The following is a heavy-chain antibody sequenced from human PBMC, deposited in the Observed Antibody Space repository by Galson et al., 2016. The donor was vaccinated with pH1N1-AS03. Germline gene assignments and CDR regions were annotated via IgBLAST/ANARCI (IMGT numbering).Heavy chain of an antibody. CDR3: ARDVGESGWLDP. Sequence: QSGAEVKKPGASVKVACKASGYTFRTYGISWVRQAPGQGLEWMAWITPYNDNTNYGQKFEDRITLTTDTATTTVYMELRKLRSDDTALYFCARDVGESGWLDPWGQGTLVTVSS. J-gene: IGHJ5*02. CDR1: GYTFRTYG. V-gene: IGHV1-18*01. CDR2: ITPYNDNT.